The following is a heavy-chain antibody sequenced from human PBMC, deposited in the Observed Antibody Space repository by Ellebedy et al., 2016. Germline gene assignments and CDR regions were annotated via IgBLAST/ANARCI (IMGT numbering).Heavy chain of an antibody. CDR1: GGTFSSYA. D-gene: IGHD6-6*01. V-gene: IGHV1-69*04. CDR2: IIPILGIA. Sequence: ASVKVSCKASGGTFSSYAISWVRQAPGQGLEWMGRIIPILGIANYAQKFQGRVTITADKSTSTAYMELSSLRSDDTAVYYCAREYSSSSDYWGQGTLVTVSS. CDR3: AREYSSSSDY. J-gene: IGHJ4*02.